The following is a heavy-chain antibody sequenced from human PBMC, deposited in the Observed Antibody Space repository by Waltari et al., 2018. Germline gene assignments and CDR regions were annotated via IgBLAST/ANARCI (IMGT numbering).Heavy chain of an antibody. CDR1: RDAVTEHY. Sequence: LVQSGAEVMKPGASVRVSCKASRDAVTEHYQHWVRQAPGQGLEWMGWVNPNGGGTNYAQRFAGRITVTWDASITTAYMEFSRLTSGDTAVYFCAREYCGGDCRLFDYWGQGTPVTVSS. CDR3: AREYCGGDCRLFDY. CDR2: VNPNGGGT. V-gene: IGHV1-2*02. J-gene: IGHJ4*02. D-gene: IGHD2-21*02.